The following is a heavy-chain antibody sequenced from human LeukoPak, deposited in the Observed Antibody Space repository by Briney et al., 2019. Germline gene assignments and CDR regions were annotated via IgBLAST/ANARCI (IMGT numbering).Heavy chain of an antibody. V-gene: IGHV3-30*02. Sequence: PGGSLRLSCAASGFTFSSYGMHWVRQAPGKGLEWVAFIRYDGGNKYYADSVKGRFTISRDNSKNTLYLQMNSLRAEDTAVYYCAKDPIGYYGSGSYFYWGQGTLVTVSS. CDR1: GFTFSSYG. D-gene: IGHD3-10*01. J-gene: IGHJ4*02. CDR3: AKDPIGYYGSGSYFY. CDR2: IRYDGGNK.